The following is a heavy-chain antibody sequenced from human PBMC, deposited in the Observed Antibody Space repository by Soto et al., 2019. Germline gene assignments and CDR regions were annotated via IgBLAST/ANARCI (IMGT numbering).Heavy chain of an antibody. Sequence: PSETLSLTCTVSGGSISSYYWSWIRQPAGKGLEWIGRIYTSGSTNYNPSLKSRVTMSVDTSKNQFSLKLSSVTATDTAVYYCARDYRAARPTFGYYYYGMDVWGRGTTVTVSS. D-gene: IGHD6-6*01. V-gene: IGHV4-4*07. CDR1: GGSISSYY. CDR3: ARDYRAARPTFGYYYYGMDV. J-gene: IGHJ6*02. CDR2: IYTSGST.